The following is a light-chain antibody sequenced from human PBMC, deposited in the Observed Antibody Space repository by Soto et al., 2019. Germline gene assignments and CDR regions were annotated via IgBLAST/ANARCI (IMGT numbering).Light chain of an antibody. Sequence: EIVMTQSPATLSVSPGERATLSCRASQSVSSKIAWYQQKPGQAPRLLIYGASTGATGIPARFSGSGSGTEFTLTISSLQSEDFAVYYCQQYNTWPLTFGGGTKVVIK. CDR2: GAS. CDR1: QSVSSK. CDR3: QQYNTWPLT. V-gene: IGKV3-15*01. J-gene: IGKJ4*01.